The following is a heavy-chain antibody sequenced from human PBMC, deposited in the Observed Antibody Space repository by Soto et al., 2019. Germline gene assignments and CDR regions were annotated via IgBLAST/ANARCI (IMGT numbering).Heavy chain of an antibody. Sequence: QVQLVQSGAEVKKPGASVKVSCKASGYTFTGYYMHWVRQAPGQGLEWMGWINPNSGGTNYAQKFQGRVTMTRDTSISTDYMELSRLRSDDTAVYYCARVGGTMVRGVIYYYYGMDVWGQGTTVTVSS. D-gene: IGHD3-10*01. V-gene: IGHV1-2*02. CDR1: GYTFTGYY. CDR3: ARVGGTMVRGVIYYYYGMDV. J-gene: IGHJ6*02. CDR2: INPNSGGT.